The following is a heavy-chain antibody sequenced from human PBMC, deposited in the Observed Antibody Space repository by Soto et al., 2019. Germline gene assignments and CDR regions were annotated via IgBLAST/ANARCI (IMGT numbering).Heavy chain of an antibody. Sequence: PGGSLRLSCAASGFTFSTYAMTWVRQAPGKGMEWVSTISNSGDSTYYADSVKGRFTISRDNSKNTLYLVMNSLRAEDMALYYCAKMVRGVNTAFDVWGQGTRVTVSS. CDR3: AKMVRGVNTAFDV. J-gene: IGHJ3*01. CDR2: ISNSGDST. D-gene: IGHD3-10*01. V-gene: IGHV3-23*01. CDR1: GFTFSTYA.